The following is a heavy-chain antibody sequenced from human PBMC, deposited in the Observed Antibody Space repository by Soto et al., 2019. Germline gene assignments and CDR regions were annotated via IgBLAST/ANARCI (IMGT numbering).Heavy chain of an antibody. Sequence: SQTLSLTCAISGDSVSSNSAAWNWIRQSPSRGLEWLGRTYYRSKWYNDYAVSVKSRITINPDTSKNQFSLQLNSVTPEDTAVYYCARDLSTIFGVVILPNYGMDVWGQGXTVTVSS. J-gene: IGHJ6*02. CDR3: ARDLSTIFGVVILPNYGMDV. D-gene: IGHD3-3*01. V-gene: IGHV6-1*01. CDR1: GDSVSSNSAA. CDR2: TYYRSKWYN.